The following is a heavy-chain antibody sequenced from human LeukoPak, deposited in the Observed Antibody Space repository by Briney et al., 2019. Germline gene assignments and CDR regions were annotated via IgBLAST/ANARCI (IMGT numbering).Heavy chain of an antibody. V-gene: IGHV4-59*01. J-gene: IGHJ4*02. Sequence: SETLSLTCTISDGSITTYYWSWIRQPPGKGLAWIGYIYYSGTTDYNLALKSQATLSVDTSKNQFSLTLTSVTAADTAMYYCATTTIGSSSSYYFRYWGRGTLVTVSS. CDR3: ATTTIGSSSSYYFRY. D-gene: IGHD6-6*01. CDR1: DGSITTYY. CDR2: IYYSGTT.